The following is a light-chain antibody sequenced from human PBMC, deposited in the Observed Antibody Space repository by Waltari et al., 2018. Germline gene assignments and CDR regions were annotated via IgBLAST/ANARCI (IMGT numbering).Light chain of an antibody. J-gene: IGKJ1*01. CDR2: AAS. CDR1: QSIRSY. CDR3: QQSYSTPRT. V-gene: IGKV1-39*01. Sequence: DIQMTQSPSSLSASVGDRVTITCRASQSIRSYLNWYQQKPVKAPKLLIYAASSLQSGVPSRFSGSGSGTDFTLTISSLQPEDFATYYCQQSYSTPRTFGQWTKVEIK.